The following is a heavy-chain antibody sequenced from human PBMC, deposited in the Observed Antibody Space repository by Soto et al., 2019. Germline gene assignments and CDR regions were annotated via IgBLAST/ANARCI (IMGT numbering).Heavy chain of an antibody. Sequence: QVQLQQWGAGLLKPSETLSLTCAVYGGSFSGYYWSWIRQPPGKGLEWIGEINHSGSTNYNPSLKSRVTISVDTSKNQFSLKLSSVTASDTAVYYCASNPYCSGVSSQPLDYWGQGTLVTVSS. V-gene: IGHV4-34*01. CDR1: GGSFSGYY. CDR3: ASNPYCSGVSSQPLDY. D-gene: IGHD2-15*01. CDR2: INHSGST. J-gene: IGHJ4*02.